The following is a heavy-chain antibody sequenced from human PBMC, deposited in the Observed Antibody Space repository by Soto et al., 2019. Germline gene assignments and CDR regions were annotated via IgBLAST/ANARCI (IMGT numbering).Heavy chain of an antibody. D-gene: IGHD2-15*01. CDR3: ARMTVVVVADTRYNWFDP. J-gene: IGHJ5*02. CDR2: IYYSGST. V-gene: IGHV4-59*01. CDR1: GGSISSYY. Sequence: PWETLSLTCTVSGGSISSYYWSWIRQPPGKGLEWIGYIYYSGSTNYNPSLKSRVTISVDTSKNQFSLKLSSVTAADTAVYYCARMTVVVVADTRYNWFDPWGQGTLVTVSS.